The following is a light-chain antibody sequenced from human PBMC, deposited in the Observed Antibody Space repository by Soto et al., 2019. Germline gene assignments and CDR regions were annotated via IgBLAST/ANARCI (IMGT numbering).Light chain of an antibody. CDR1: QSISDT. CDR2: GAS. Sequence: IVMTQSPATLSVSPGGRATLSCRASQSISDTLAWYQQKPGQAPRLLIYGASTRATGFPARFSGSGSGADFTLTISSLQSEDFAVYYCQQYYNWPLTFGGGTKVDIK. V-gene: IGKV3-15*01. CDR3: QQYYNWPLT. J-gene: IGKJ4*01.